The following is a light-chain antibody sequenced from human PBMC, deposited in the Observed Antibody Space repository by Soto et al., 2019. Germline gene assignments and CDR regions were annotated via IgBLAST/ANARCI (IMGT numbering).Light chain of an antibody. CDR3: QQSYNTPQYT. CDR2: AAS. V-gene: IGKV1-39*01. J-gene: IGKJ2*01. Sequence: DIQMTQSPSSLSASVGDRVTITCRASQTISSYLNWYQQKPGKAPKLLIYAASSLQSGVPSRFSGSGSEIDFTLTISSLQPEDFAIYYCQQSYNTPQYTFGQGTELEIK. CDR1: QTISSY.